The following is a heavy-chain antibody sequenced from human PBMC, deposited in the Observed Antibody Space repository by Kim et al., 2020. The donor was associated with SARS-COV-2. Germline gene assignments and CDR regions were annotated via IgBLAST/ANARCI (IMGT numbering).Heavy chain of an antibody. J-gene: IGHJ4*02. CDR2: INHSGST. CDR3: ARGAGDY. Sequence: SETLSLTCAVYGGSFSGYYWSWIRQPPGKGLEWIGEINHSGSTNYNPSLKSRVTISVDTSKNQFSLKLSSVTAADTAVYYCARGAGDYWGQGTLVTVSS. V-gene: IGHV4-34*01. CDR1: GGSFSGYY.